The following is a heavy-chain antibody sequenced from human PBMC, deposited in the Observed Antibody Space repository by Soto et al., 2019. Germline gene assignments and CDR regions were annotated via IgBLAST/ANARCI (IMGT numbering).Heavy chain of an antibody. CDR2: ISYDGSNK. CDR3: ARTDPGSGSYLDYYYGMDV. Sequence: QVQLVESGGGVVQPGRSLRLSCAASGFTFSSYGMHWVRQAPGKGLEWVAVISYDGSNKYYADSVKGRFTISRDNSKNTLYLQMNSLRAEDTAVYYCARTDPGSGSYLDYYYGMDVWGQGTTVTVSS. CDR1: GFTFSSYG. V-gene: IGHV3-30*03. J-gene: IGHJ6*02. D-gene: IGHD3-10*01.